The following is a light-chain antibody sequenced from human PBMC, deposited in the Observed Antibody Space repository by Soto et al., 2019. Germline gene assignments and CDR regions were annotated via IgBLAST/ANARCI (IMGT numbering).Light chain of an antibody. J-gene: IGLJ3*02. CDR3: VLHMGSGVWV. Sequence: QTVVTQEPAFSVSPGGTVTLTCGLSSGSVSTSYYPSWYQQAPGQAPRTLIYSTNTRSSGVPDRLSGSILGNKAALTITGAQADDESDYYCVLHMGSGVWVFGGGTKLTVL. V-gene: IGLV8-61*01. CDR1: SGSVSTSYY. CDR2: STN.